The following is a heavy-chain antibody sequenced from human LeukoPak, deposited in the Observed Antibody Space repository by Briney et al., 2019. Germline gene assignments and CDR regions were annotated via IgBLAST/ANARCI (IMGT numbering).Heavy chain of an antibody. J-gene: IGHJ6*04. V-gene: IGHV4-59*01. Sequence: SETLSLTCTVSGGSISSYYWSWVRQPPGKGLEWIGYIYYSGSTNYNPSLKSRVTISVDTSENQFSLKLSSVTAADTAVYYCARDQSWITMVRGAAYYGMDVWGKGTTVTVSS. D-gene: IGHD3-10*01. CDR1: GGSISSYY. CDR3: ARDQSWITMVRGAAYYGMDV. CDR2: IYYSGST.